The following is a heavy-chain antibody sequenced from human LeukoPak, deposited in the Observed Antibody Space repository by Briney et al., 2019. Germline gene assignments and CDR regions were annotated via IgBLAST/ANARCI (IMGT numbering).Heavy chain of an antibody. CDR2: TYYRSKWYN. CDR3: ARVVAPPFAFDI. Sequence: SQTLSLTCAISGDSVSSNSAAWNWIRQSPSIGLEWLGRTYYRSKWYNDYAVSVKSRITINTDTSKNQFSLQLNSVTPEDTAVYYCARVVAPPFAFDIWGQGKMVTVSS. D-gene: IGHD6-6*01. CDR1: GDSVSSNSAA. V-gene: IGHV6-1*01. J-gene: IGHJ3*02.